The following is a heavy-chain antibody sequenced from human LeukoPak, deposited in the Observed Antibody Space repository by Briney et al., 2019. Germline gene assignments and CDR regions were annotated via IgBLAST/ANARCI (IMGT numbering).Heavy chain of an antibody. D-gene: IGHD6-19*01. V-gene: IGHV3-9*01. CDR2: ISWNSGSI. Sequence: GGSLRLFCAASGFTFDDYAMHWVRQAPGKGLEGVSGISWNSGSIGYADSVKGRFTISRDNAKNSLYLQMNSLRAEDTALYYCATDTGSSGWSAGYFDYWGQGTLVTVSS. CDR3: ATDTGSSGWSAGYFDY. J-gene: IGHJ4*02. CDR1: GFTFDDYA.